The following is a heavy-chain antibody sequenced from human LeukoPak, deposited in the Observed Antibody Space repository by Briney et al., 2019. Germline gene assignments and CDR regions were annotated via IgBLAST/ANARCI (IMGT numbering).Heavy chain of an antibody. J-gene: IGHJ4*02. CDR3: AKEEMGIPSEGFDY. CDR2: INNSGGNT. V-gene: IGHV3-23*01. D-gene: IGHD7-27*01. Sequence: GGSLRLSCAASGFTFSSYAMSWVRQAPGKGLEWVSSINNSGGNTYYADSVRGRFTISRDNSKNTLYLQMNSLRAEDTAVYYCAKEEMGIPSEGFDYWGQGTLVTVSS. CDR1: GFTFSSYA.